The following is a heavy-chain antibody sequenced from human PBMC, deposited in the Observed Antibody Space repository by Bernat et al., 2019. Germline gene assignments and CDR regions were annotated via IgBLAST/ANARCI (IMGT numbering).Heavy chain of an antibody. CDR3: ARVILYCSSTSCYPGYGMDV. CDR1: GYTFTSYG. D-gene: IGHD2-2*01. V-gene: IGHV1-18*01. CDR2: ISAYNGNT. J-gene: IGHJ6*02. Sequence: QVQLVQSGAEVKKPGASVKVSCKASGYTFTSYGISWVRQDPGQGLEWMGWISAYNGNTNYAQKLQGRVTMTTDTSTSTAYMELRSLRSDDTAVYYCARVILYCSSTSCYPGYGMDVWGQGTTVTVSS.